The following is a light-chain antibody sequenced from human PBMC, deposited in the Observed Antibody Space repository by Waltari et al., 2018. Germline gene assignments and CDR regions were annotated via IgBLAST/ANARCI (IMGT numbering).Light chain of an antibody. Sequence: QSVLTQPPSASGPPGQRVPISCSGSSSNIGSNYVYWYQQLPGTAPKLLIYTHSERPPGGPDRVSGSKSGTSASLAICGRRTVDEGDYFCAACDDRLTVVVFGGGTKLTVL. CDR2: THS. V-gene: IGLV1-47*01. CDR1: SSNIGSNY. J-gene: IGLJ2*01. CDR3: AACDDRLTVVV.